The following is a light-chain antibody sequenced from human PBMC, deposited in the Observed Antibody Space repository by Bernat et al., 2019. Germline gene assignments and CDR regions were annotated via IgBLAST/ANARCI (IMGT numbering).Light chain of an antibody. CDR3: MQSIQTVS. CDR2: LGS. J-gene: IGKJ5*01. CDR1: QSLLHSNGYNY. V-gene: IGKV2-28*01. Sequence: DIVMTQSPLSLPVTPGEPASISCRSSQSLLHSNGYNYLDWYLQKPGQSPQLLIYLGSNRASGVPDRFSGSGSGTDFTLKISRVEAEDVGVYYCMQSIQTVSFGQGTRLESK.